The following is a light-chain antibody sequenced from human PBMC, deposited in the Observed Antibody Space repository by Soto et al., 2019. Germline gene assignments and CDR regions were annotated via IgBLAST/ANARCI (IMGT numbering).Light chain of an antibody. V-gene: IGLV2-14*01. Sequence: QSALTQPASVSGSPGQSITISCTGTSSDIGGYNFVSWYQHHPGKAPKLMIYEVNNRPSGVSSRFSGSKSGNTASLTISGLQKEDDDDDYCSSFTTSSTLVVFGGGTKLTVL. CDR2: EVN. CDR3: SSFTTSSTLVV. CDR1: SSDIGGYNF. J-gene: IGLJ2*01.